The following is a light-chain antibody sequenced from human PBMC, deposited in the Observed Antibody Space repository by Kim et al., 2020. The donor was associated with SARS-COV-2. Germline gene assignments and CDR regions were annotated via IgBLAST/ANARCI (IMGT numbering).Light chain of an antibody. V-gene: IGLV7-46*01. CDR3: LLSYSDSRV. CDR2: DTG. CDR1: TGDVISVHV. J-gene: IGLJ2*01. Sequence: PGGTATLTFGSSTGDVISVHVPYCVQQKPGQAPRTLIYDTGNRHSWAPARFSGSLLGGKAALTLSAAQAEDEADYYCLLSYSDSRVFGGGTQLTVL.